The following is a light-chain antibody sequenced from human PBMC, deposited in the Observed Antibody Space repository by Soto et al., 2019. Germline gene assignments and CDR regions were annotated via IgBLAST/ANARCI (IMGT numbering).Light chain of an antibody. V-gene: IGKV3-11*01. CDR3: QQRSNWLA. J-gene: IGKJ4*01. CDR1: QSVGSF. CDR2: DAS. Sequence: EIVLTQSPSTLSLSPGERATLSCTTSQSVGSFLAWYQQKPGQAHRLLIYDASNRATGIPARFSGSGSGTDFTHTLISLEFEESAIYYCQQRSNWLAFGGGTTVEIK.